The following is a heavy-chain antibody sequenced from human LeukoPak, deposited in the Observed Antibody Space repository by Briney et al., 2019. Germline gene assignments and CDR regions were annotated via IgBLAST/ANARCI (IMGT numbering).Heavy chain of an antibody. D-gene: IGHD3-3*01. CDR3: ARSLGREGDFWSGYFSDYYYGMDV. J-gene: IGHJ6*02. Sequence: ASVKVSCKASGGTFSSYAISWVRQAPGRGLEWMGGIIPIFGTANYAQEFQGRVTITADESTSTAYMELSSLRSEDTAVYYCARSLGREGDFWSGYFSDYYYGMDVWGQGTTVTVSS. CDR1: GGTFSSYA. V-gene: IGHV1-69*13. CDR2: IIPIFGTA.